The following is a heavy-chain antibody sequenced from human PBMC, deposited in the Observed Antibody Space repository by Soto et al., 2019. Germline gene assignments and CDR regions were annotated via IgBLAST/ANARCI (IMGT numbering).Heavy chain of an antibody. V-gene: IGHV4-34*01. CDR2: INHSGIT. J-gene: IGHJ4*02. CDR3: AIGPRKWPAGGGY. Sequence: SETLSLTCAVYGGSFSGYYWSWIRQPPGKGLEWLGEINHSGITDYNPSLKSRITISIDTSKKQFSLKLNSVTAADTAVYYCAIGPRKWPAGGGYWGQGTQVTVSS. D-gene: IGHD5-12*01. CDR1: GGSFSGYY.